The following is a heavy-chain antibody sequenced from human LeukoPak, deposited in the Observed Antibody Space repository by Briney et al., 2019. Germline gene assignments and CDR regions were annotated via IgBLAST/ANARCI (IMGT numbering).Heavy chain of an antibody. D-gene: IGHD6-19*01. J-gene: IGHJ4*02. V-gene: IGHV4-59*01. CDR1: GGSISSYY. CDR3: ARDLGSGWYGSGFGFDY. CDR2: IYYSGTT. Sequence: SETLSLTCTVSGGSISSYYWNWIRQPPGKGLEWIGYIYYSGTTNYNPSLKSRVTISVDTSKNQFSLKLSSVTAADTAVYYCARDLGSGWYGSGFGFDYWGQGTLVTVSS.